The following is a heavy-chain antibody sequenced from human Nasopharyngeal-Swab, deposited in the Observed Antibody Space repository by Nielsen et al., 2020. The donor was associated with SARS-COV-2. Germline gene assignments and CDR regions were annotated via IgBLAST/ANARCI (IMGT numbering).Heavy chain of an antibody. CDR2: ISYDGSNK. J-gene: IGHJ4*02. V-gene: IGHV3-30*18. Sequence: LSLTCAASGFTFNTYGMHWVRQAPGKGLEWVAVISYDGSNKYYAESVKGRFTISRDNSKNTLYLEMNSLRAEDTAVYYCAKSYSGGYTAHFDYWGQGTLVTVSS. CDR3: AKSYSGGYTAHFDY. CDR1: GFTFNTYG. D-gene: IGHD3-22*01.